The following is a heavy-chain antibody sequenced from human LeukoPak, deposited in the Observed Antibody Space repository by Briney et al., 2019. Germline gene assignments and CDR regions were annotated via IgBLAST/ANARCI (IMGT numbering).Heavy chain of an antibody. V-gene: IGHV4-4*07. CDR1: GVSITTYY. D-gene: IGHD1-26*01. CDR3: ARHIRVWGYFDS. Sequence: SETLSLTCSVSGVSITTYYWSWFRQTAGKGPDWIGRLYASGPTNYNPSLKSRVTMSVDTSKNQLSLNVRSVTVADTAVYFCARHIRVWGYFDSWGQGTLVAVSS. CDR2: LYASGPT. J-gene: IGHJ4*02.